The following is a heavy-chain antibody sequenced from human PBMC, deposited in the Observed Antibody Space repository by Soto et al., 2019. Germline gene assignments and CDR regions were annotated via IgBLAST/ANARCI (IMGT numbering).Heavy chain of an antibody. Sequence: GGSLRLSCAASGFTFSSYGMHRVRQAPGKGLEWVAVISYDGSNKYYADSVKGRFTISRDNSKNTLYLQMNSLRAEDTAVYYCAKDWESGHYYGSGSPPDVWGQGTTVTVSS. D-gene: IGHD3-10*01. CDR1: GFTFSSYG. CDR3: AKDWESGHYYGSGSPPDV. V-gene: IGHV3-30*18. CDR2: ISYDGSNK. J-gene: IGHJ6*02.